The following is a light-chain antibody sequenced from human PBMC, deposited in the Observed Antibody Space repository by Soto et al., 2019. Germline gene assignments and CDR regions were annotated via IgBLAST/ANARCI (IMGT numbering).Light chain of an antibody. V-gene: IGLV2-14*01. CDR1: SGDIGRYNY. CDR2: EVT. CDR3: TSYTTSATWV. Sequence: QSVLTQPASVSGSPGQSITISCTGTSGDIGRYNYVSWYQQYPGKAPKVVIYEVTNRPSGVSNRFSGSKSGMTASLTISGLQAEDEADYYCTSYTTSATWVFGVGTKLTVL. J-gene: IGLJ3*02.